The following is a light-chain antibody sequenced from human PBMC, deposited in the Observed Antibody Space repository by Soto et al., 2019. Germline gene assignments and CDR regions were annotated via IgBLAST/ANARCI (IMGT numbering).Light chain of an antibody. CDR1: QSVLYSSNNKNY. V-gene: IGKV4-1*01. Sequence: DIVMTQSPDSLAVSLGERATINCKSSQSVLYSSNNKNYLAWYQQKPGQPPKLLIYWASTRESGVPDRFSGIVSGTDFTLTISSLQAEDVAVYYCQQYYSTPLTFGGGTKVEIK. J-gene: IGKJ4*01. CDR3: QQYYSTPLT. CDR2: WAS.